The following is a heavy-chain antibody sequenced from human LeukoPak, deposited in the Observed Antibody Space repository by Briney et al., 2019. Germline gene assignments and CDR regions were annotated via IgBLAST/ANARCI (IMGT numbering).Heavy chain of an antibody. CDR2: IYYSGST. Sequence: SETLSLTCTVSGGSISSYYWSWIRQPPGKGLEWIGYIYYSGSTNYNPSLKSRVTISVDTSKNQFSLKLSSVTAADTTVYYCARDRAFYGSGSSRMDVWGQGTTVTVSS. CDR1: GGSISSYY. V-gene: IGHV4-59*01. CDR3: ARDRAFYGSGSSRMDV. J-gene: IGHJ6*02. D-gene: IGHD3-10*01.